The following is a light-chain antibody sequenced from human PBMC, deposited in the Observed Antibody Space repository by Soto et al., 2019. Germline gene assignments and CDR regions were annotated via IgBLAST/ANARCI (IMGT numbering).Light chain of an antibody. Sequence: EIVLTQSPGTLSLSPGERATLSCRASQSVSSSYLAWYQQKPGHAPRVLIHGASSSATGIPDMFSGSGSGTDFTLTISRLEPEDFAVYYCQQYGSSPLTFGQATKVDIK. CDR3: QQYGSSPLT. J-gene: IGKJ1*01. CDR1: QSVSSSY. CDR2: GAS. V-gene: IGKV3-20*01.